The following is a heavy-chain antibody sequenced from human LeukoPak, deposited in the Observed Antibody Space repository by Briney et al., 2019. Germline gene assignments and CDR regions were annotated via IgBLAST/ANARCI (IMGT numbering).Heavy chain of an antibody. CDR3: ARVRYCSSTSCRGALDI. CDR2: TRNKANSYTT. V-gene: IGHV3-72*01. CDR1: GFTFSDHY. J-gene: IGHJ3*02. Sequence: PGGSLRLSCAASGFTFSDHYMDWVRQAPGKGLEWVGRTRNKANSYTTEYAASVKGRFTISRDDSKNSLYLQMNSLKTEDTAVYYCARVRYCSSTSCRGALDIWGQGTMVTVSS. D-gene: IGHD2-2*01.